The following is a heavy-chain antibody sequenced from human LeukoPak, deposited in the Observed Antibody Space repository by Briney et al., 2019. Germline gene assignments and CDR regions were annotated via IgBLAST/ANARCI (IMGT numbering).Heavy chain of an antibody. D-gene: IGHD3-10*01. CDR3: ARSYYGSGSYYSFRY. CDR2: VYYTGST. CDR1: GGSFSTYY. Sequence: SETLSLTCTVSGGSFSTYYWSWIRQPPGKGLEWIGYVYYTGSTNYNPSLKSRVTISVDTSKNQFSLKVGSVTAADTAVYYCARSYYGSGSYYSFRYWGQGTLVTVSS. J-gene: IGHJ4*02. V-gene: IGHV4-59*01.